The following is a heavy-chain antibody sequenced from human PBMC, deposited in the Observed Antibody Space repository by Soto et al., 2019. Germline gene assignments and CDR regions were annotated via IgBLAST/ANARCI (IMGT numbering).Heavy chain of an antibody. V-gene: IGHV5-10-1*01. CDR2: IDPSDSYT. Sequence: GESLKISCKGSGYSFTSYWISWVRQMPGKGLEWMGRIDPSDSYTNYSPSFQGHVTISADKSLSTAYLQWSSLKASDTAMYYCARQVDTAMAYYYYGMDVWGQGTTVTGS. CDR1: GYSFTSYW. D-gene: IGHD5-18*01. J-gene: IGHJ6*02. CDR3: ARQVDTAMAYYYYGMDV.